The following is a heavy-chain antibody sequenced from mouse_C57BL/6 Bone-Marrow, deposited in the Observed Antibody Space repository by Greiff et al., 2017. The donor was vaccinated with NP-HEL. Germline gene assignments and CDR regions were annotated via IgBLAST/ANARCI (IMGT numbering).Heavy chain of an antibody. V-gene: IGHV1-62-2*01. Sequence: VQLQQSGAELVKPGASVKLSCKASGYTFTEYTLHWVKQRSGQGLEWIGWFYPGSGSIKYNEKFKDKATLTADKSSSTVYMDLSRLTSEDSAVYFWARHGDYFGSSYGYFDVWGTGTTVTGSS. J-gene: IGHJ1*03. D-gene: IGHD1-1*01. CDR2: FYPGSGSI. CDR1: GYTFTEYT. CDR3: ARHGDYFGSSYGYFDV.